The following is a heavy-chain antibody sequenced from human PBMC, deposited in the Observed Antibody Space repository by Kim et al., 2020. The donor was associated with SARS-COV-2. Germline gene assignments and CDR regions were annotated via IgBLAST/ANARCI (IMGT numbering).Heavy chain of an antibody. J-gene: IGHJ4*02. CDR2: IYPGDSDT. CDR1: GYSFTSYW. Sequence: GESLKISCKGSGYSFTSYWIGWVRQMPGKGLEWMGIIYPGDSDTRYSPSFQGQVTISADKSISTAYLQWSSLKASDTAMYYCASRLRGYCDSSGYYPYYFDYWGQGTLVTVSS. CDR3: ASRLRGYCDSSGYYPYYFDY. D-gene: IGHD3-22*01. V-gene: IGHV5-51*01.